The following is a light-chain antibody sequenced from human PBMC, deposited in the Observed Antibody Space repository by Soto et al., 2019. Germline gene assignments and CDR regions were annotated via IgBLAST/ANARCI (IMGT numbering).Light chain of an antibody. CDR2: AAS. V-gene: IGKV1-39*01. CDR1: QNINNY. CDR3: QQSHTTPYT. J-gene: IGKJ2*01. Sequence: DIQMTQSPSSLSASEGGRVTITCRASQNINNYLNWYQQKPGQAPKLLIYAASSLQSGVPSIFTGSGSGTDFTLSISDLQPGDFATYSCQQSHTTPYTFGQGTKLEIK.